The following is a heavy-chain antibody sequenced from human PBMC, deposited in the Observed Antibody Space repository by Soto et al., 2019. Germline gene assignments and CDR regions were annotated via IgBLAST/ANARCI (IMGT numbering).Heavy chain of an antibody. CDR3: AKTSERAIVVLPAAQFDY. J-gene: IGHJ4*02. V-gene: IGHV3-23*01. Sequence: GGSLRLSCAASGFPFSSYAMSWVRQAPGKGLEWVSAISGSGGSTYYADSVKGLFTISRDNSKNTLYLQMNSLRAEDTAVYYCAKTSERAIVVLPAAQFDYWVQGTMVTVSS. CDR2: ISGSGGST. CDR1: GFPFSSYA. D-gene: IGHD2-2*01.